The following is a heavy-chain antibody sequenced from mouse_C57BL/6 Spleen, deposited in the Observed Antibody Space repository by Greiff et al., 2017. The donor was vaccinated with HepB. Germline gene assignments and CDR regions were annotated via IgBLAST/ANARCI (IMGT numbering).Heavy chain of an antibody. Sequence: EVQVVESGGDLVKPGGSLKLSCAASGFTFSSYGMSWVRQTPDKRLEWVATISSGGSYTYYPDSVKGRFTISRDNAKNTLYLQMSSLKSEDTAMYYCARHRNYPFAYWGQGTLVTVSA. D-gene: IGHD2-1*01. J-gene: IGHJ3*01. CDR3: ARHRNYPFAY. CDR1: GFTFSSYG. CDR2: ISSGGSYT. V-gene: IGHV5-6*01.